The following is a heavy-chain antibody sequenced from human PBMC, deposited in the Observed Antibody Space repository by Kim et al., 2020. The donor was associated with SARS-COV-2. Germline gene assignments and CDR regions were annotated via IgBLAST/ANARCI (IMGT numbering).Heavy chain of an antibody. D-gene: IGHD3-22*01. J-gene: IGHJ4*02. Sequence: YLKSRVTISVDTSKNQFSLKLSSVTAAGTAVYYCARTRITMIVVVTHFDYWGQGTLVTVSS. V-gene: IGHV4-31*02. CDR3: ARTRITMIVVVTHFDY.